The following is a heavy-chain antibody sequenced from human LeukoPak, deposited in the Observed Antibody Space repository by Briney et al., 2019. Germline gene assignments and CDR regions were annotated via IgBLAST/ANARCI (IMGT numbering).Heavy chain of an antibody. J-gene: IGHJ3*02. CDR3: ARGRLFTMIPYPKRVGDAFDI. CDR1: GGTFSSYA. D-gene: IGHD3-22*01. V-gene: IGHV1-69*13. CDR2: IIPIFGTA. Sequence: ASVKVSCKASGGTFSSYAISWVRQAPGQGLEWMGGIIPIFGTANYAQKFQGRVTITADESTSTAYMELSSLRSEDTAVYYCARGRLFTMIPYPKRVGDAFDIWGQGTMVTVSS.